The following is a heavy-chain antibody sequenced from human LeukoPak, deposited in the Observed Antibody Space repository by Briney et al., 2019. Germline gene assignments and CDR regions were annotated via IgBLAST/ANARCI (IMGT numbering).Heavy chain of an antibody. D-gene: IGHD2-21*02. Sequence: PGGSLRLSCSASGFTFSSYAMHWVRQAPGKGLEYVSAISSNGGSTYYADSVKGRFTISRDNSKNTLYLQMSSLRAEDTAVYYCVKDGCGDDRPHPDAFDIWGQGTMVTVSS. J-gene: IGHJ3*02. V-gene: IGHV3-64D*09. CDR3: VKDGCGDDRPHPDAFDI. CDR2: ISSNGGST. CDR1: GFTFSSYA.